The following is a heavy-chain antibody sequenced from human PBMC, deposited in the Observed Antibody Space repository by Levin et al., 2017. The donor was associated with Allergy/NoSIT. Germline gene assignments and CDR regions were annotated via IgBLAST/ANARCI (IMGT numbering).Heavy chain of an antibody. CDR1: GFTFSSYS. CDR2: LSSSSSTL. Sequence: LSLTCAASGFTFSSYSMNWVRQAPGKGLEWVSYLSSSSSTLYYADSVKGRFTISRDNAKNPLYLQMNSLRVEDTAVYYCASALPQRAFDIWGQGTMVTVSS. V-gene: IGHV3-48*04. J-gene: IGHJ3*02. CDR3: ASALPQRAFDI.